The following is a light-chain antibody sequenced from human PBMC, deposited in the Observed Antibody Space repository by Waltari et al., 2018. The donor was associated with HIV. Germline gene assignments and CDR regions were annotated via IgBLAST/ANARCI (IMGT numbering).Light chain of an antibody. CDR2: DAS. CDR1: HSVSDY. J-gene: IGKJ2*01. CDR3: QQRTSWSPNT. Sequence: EIVLTQSPATLSLSPGERATLSCTASHSVSDYLAWDQQKPGQPPRRLIYDASNRAAGIPARFSGSGSGTDFTLTISSLEPEDFAVYYCQQRTSWSPNTFGQGTKLEIK. V-gene: IGKV3-11*01.